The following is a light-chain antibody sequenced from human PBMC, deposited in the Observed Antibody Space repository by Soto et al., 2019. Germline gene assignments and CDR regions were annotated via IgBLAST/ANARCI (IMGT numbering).Light chain of an antibody. V-gene: IGKV3-20*01. CDR3: QQYHGAPYT. CDR2: GAS. J-gene: IGKJ2*01. CDR1: QTVGSAY. Sequence: EVVLTQSPGTLSLSPGERATLSCRASQTVGSAYLAWYQHKPGQAPRLLIYGASARATGVPGRFSGSGSGTDFHLTISRLEPEDYAVDYCQQYHGAPYTCSKGTKLESK.